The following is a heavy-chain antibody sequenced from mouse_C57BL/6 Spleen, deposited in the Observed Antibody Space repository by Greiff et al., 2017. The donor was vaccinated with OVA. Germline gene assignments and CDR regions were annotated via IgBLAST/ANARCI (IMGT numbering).Heavy chain of an antibody. CDR1: GYSFTGYY. D-gene: IGHD2-5*01. Sequence: EVQLQQSGPELVKPGASVKISCKASGYSFTGYYMHWVKQSHGNILDWIGYIYPYNGVSSYNQTFKGKATLTVDKSSSTAYMELRSLTSEDSAVYYCARGGLYSNYWYFDVWGTGTTVTVSS. J-gene: IGHJ1*03. CDR2: IYPYNGVS. V-gene: IGHV1-31*01. CDR3: ARGGLYSNYWYFDV.